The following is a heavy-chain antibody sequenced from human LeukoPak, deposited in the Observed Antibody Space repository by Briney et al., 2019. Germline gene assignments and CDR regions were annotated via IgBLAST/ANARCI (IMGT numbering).Heavy chain of an antibody. CDR3: ARPIVAGTSLFDS. Sequence: SETLSLTCAVYGGSFSGYYWSWIRQPPGKGLEWIGEINHSGSTNYNPSLKSRVTISVDTSKNQFSLKLTSVTAADTAVYYCARPIVAGTSLFDSWGQGTLVTVSS. J-gene: IGHJ4*02. CDR2: INHSGST. V-gene: IGHV4-34*01. D-gene: IGHD6-19*01. CDR1: GGSFSGYY.